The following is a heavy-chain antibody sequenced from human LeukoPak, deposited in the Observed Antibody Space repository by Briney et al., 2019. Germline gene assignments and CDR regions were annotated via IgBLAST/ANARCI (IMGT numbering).Heavy chain of an antibody. D-gene: IGHD3-10*01. V-gene: IGHV3-11*06. CDR1: GLTFSDYY. CDR2: ISSSSSYT. CDR3: ARDSNYYGSGSYYIESFDY. J-gene: IGHJ4*02. Sequence: PGGSLRLSCAASGLTFSDYYMSWIRQAPGRGLEWVSYISSSSSYTNYADSVKGRFTISRDNAKNSLYLQMNSLRAEDTAVYYCARDSNYYGSGSYYIESFDYWGQGTLVTVSS.